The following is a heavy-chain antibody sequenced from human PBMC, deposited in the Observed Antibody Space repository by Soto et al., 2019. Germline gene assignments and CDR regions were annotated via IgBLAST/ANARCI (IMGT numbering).Heavy chain of an antibody. CDR1: GGTFSSYA. D-gene: IGHD5-12*01. CDR3: ARDQGGALEDYDSGPYYYGMDV. Sequence: SVKVSCKASGGTFSSYAISWVRQAPGQGLEWMGGIIPIFGTANYAQKFQGRVMITADESTSTAYMELSSLRSEDTAVYYRARDQGGALEDYDSGPYYYGMDVWGQGTTVTVSS. J-gene: IGHJ6*02. V-gene: IGHV1-69*13. CDR2: IIPIFGTA.